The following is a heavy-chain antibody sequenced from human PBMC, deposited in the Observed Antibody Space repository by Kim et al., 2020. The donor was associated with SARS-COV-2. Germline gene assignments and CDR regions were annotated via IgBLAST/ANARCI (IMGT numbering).Heavy chain of an antibody. CDR3: ARDRVVMAGSYGNYYYYYYGMVV. CDR1: GDSVSSNSAA. J-gene: IGHJ6*02. CDR2: TYYRSKWYN. D-gene: IGHD2-8*01. V-gene: IGHV6-1*01. Sequence: SQTLSLTCAISGDSVSSNSAAWTWIRQSPSRGLEWLGRTYYRSKWYNAYAVSVKSRITINPDTSKNQFSLQLNSVTPEDTAVYYCARDRVVMAGSYGNYYYYYYGMVVWGQGTTVTVSS.